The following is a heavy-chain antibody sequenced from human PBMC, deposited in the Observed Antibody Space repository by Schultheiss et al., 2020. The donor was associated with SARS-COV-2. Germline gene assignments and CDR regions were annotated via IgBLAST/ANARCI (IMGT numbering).Heavy chain of an antibody. CDR2: IYYSGST. D-gene: IGHD3-9*01. CDR3: ARVQGLRYFDWFDY. J-gene: IGHJ4*02. V-gene: IGHV4-59*01. CDR1: GGSFSGYY. Sequence: SETLSLTCAVYGGSFSGYYWSWIRQHPGKGLEWIGYIYYSGSTNYNPSLKSRVTISVDTSKNQFSLKLSSVTAADTAVYYCARVQGLRYFDWFDYWGQGTLVTVSS.